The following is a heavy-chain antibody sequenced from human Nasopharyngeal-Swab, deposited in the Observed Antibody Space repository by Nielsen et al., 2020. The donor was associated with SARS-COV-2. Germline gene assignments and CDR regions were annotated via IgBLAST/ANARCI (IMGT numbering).Heavy chain of an antibody. CDR2: IKQDGSEK. V-gene: IGHV3-7*01. Sequence: GESLKISCAASGFTLSSYWMSWVRQAPGKGLEWVANIKQDGSEKYYVDSVKGRFTISRDNAKNSLYLQMNSLRAEDTAVYYCATSWSGSYFAFDIWGQGTMVTVSS. CDR3: ATSWSGSYFAFDI. D-gene: IGHD1-26*01. CDR1: GFTLSSYW. J-gene: IGHJ3*02.